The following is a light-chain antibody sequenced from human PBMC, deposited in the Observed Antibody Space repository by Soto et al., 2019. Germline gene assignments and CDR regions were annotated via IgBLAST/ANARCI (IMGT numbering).Light chain of an antibody. J-gene: IGKJ4*01. CDR1: QSLSGW. CDR3: LQYKIYPLS. V-gene: IGKV1-5*03. CDR2: KAS. Sequence: DIQMTQSPSTLSASVGDRVTITRRASQSLSGWLAWYQQRPGKAPKMLIHKASTLAVGVPSRFSGSDSGTEFTLTISSVQTDDFATYFCLQYKIYPLSFGGGTKVEIK.